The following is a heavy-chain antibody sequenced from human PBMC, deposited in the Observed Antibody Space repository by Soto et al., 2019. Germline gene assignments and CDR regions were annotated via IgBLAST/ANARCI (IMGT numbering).Heavy chain of an antibody. CDR3: ARGPSGSLNDFWSGYYFDY. CDR2: IYHSGST. V-gene: IGHV4-4*02. CDR1: GGSISSSNW. J-gene: IGHJ4*02. D-gene: IGHD3-3*01. Sequence: PSETLSLTCAVSGGSISSSNWWSWVRQPPGKGLEWIGEIYHSGSTNYNPSLKSRVTISVDKSKNQFSLKLSSVTAADTAVYYCARGPSGSLNDFWSGYYFDYWGQGTLVTVSS.